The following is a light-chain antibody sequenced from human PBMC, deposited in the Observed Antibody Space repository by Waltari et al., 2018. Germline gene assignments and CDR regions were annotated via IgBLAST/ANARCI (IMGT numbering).Light chain of an antibody. CDR2: DVS. J-gene: IGLJ1*01. V-gene: IGLV2-14*01. CDR3: SSYTSSSTLRV. CDR1: SSDVGGYNY. Sequence: QSALTQPASVSGYPGQSITISCTGTSSDVGGYNYVSWYQQHPGKAPKLMIYDVSKRPSGVSNRFSGSKSGNTASLTSSGLQAEDEADYYCSSYTSSSTLRVFGTGTKVTVL.